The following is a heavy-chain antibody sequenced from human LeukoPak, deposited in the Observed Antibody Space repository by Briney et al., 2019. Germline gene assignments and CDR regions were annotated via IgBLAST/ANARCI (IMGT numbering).Heavy chain of an antibody. D-gene: IGHD4-23*01. J-gene: IGHJ2*01. CDR1: GFSFSAFE. CDR2: ISRSAGSTT. CDR3: ARNGGNSNWYFDL. V-gene: IGHV3-48*03. Sequence: GGSLRLSCAASGFSFSAFEMNWVRQAPGKGLEWVSYISRSAGSTTYYADSVKGRFTTSRDNAKNSLFLQMNSLRVEDTALYYCARNGGNSNWYFDLWGRGTLVTVSS.